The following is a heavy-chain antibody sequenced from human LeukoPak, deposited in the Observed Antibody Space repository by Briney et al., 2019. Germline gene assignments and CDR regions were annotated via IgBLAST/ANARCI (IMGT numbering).Heavy chain of an antibody. V-gene: IGHV4-34*01. J-gene: IGHJ6*03. CDR1: GGSFSGYY. CDR3: ARGAAADYYYYKDV. D-gene: IGHD6-13*01. CDR2: INHSGST. Sequence: SETLSLTCAVYGGSFSGYYWSWIRQPPGEGVEWSGEINHSGSTNYDPSLKSRVTISVDTSKNQFSLKLSSVTAADTAVYYCARGAAADYYYYKDVWGKGTTVTVSS.